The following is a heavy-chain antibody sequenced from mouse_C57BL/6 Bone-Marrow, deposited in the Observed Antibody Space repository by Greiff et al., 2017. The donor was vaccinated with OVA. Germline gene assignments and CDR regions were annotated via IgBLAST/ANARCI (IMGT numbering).Heavy chain of an antibody. CDR1: GYTFTDYY. Sequence: VQLQQSGAELVRPGASVKLSCKASGYTFTDYYINWVKQRPGQGLEWIARIYPGSGNTYYNEKFKGKATLTAEKSSSTAYMQLSRLTSEDSAVYFCARYPYYYGSSYGFAYRGQGTLVTVSA. CDR2: IYPGSGNT. V-gene: IGHV1-76*01. D-gene: IGHD1-1*01. CDR3: ARYPYYYGSSYGFAY. J-gene: IGHJ3*01.